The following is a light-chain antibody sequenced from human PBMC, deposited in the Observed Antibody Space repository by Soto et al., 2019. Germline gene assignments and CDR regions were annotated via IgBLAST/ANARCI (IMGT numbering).Light chain of an antibody. CDR3: QQYNSYSET. CDR2: KAS. Sequence: DIQMTQSPSTLSAPVGDRVTITCRASQSISSWLAWYQQKPGKAPKLLIYKASSLESGVPSRFSGSGSGTEFTLTISSLQPDDFATYYCQQYNSYSETFGQGTKV. CDR1: QSISSW. V-gene: IGKV1-5*03. J-gene: IGKJ1*01.